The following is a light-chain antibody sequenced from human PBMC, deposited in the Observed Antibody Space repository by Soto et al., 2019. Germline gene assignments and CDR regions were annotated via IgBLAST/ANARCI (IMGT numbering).Light chain of an antibody. CDR1: RDISVY. CDR2: DAS. CDR3: QQYDNFSPYT. V-gene: IGKV1-33*01. J-gene: IGKJ2*01. Sequence: DIQMTQSPSSLSASAGDSVTITCQASRDISVYLNWYQHKPGHPPKLLVFDASNLHTGVPSRFSGSGSGTHFTFTITNLQPEDVATYYCQQYDNFSPYTFGQGTKLDIK.